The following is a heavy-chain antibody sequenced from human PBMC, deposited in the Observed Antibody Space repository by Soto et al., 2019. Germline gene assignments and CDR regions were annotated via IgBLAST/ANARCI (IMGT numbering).Heavy chain of an antibody. CDR2: INAGNGNT. Sequence: GASVKVSCKASGYTFTSYAMHWVRQAPGQRLEWMGWINAGNGNTKYSQKFQGRVTITRDTSASTAYMELSSLRSEDTAVYYCARGHASPDIVVVVAATWNWFDPWGQGTLVTVSS. V-gene: IGHV1-3*01. J-gene: IGHJ5*02. CDR3: ARGHASPDIVVVVAATWNWFDP. CDR1: GYTFTSYA. D-gene: IGHD2-15*01.